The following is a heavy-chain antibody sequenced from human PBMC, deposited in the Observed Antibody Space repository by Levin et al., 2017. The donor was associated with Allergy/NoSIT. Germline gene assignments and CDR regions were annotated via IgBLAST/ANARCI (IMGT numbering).Heavy chain of an antibody. CDR3: ARIPVGGGWYGGNWFDP. D-gene: IGHD6-19*01. CDR2: IFSNDEK. J-gene: IGHJ5*02. CDR1: GFSLSNARMG. Sequence: SGPTLVKPTETLTLTCTVSGFSLSNARMGVSWIRQPPGKALEWLAHIFSNDEKSYSTSLKSRLTISKDTSKSQVVLTMTNMDPVDTATYYCARIPVGGGWYGGNWFDPWGQGTLVTVSS. V-gene: IGHV2-26*01.